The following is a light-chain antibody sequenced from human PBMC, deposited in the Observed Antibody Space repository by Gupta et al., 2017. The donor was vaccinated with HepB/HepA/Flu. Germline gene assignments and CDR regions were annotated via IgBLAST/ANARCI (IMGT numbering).Light chain of an antibody. V-gene: IGLV2-14*03. CDR3: SSYTSSSTRV. CDR2: DVS. CDR1: SSDVGGYNY. J-gene: IGLJ2*01. Sequence: QSALTQPASVSGSPGQSITISCTGTSSDVGGYNYVSWYQQHPGKAPKLMIYDVSNRPSGVSNRLSGSKSGNTASLTISGLQAEDEADYDCSSYTSSSTRVFGGGTKLTVL.